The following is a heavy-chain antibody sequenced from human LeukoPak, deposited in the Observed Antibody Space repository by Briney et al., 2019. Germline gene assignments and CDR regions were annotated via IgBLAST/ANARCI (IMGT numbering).Heavy chain of an antibody. Sequence: SETLSLTCAVSGGSISSGDYSWSWIRQPPGKGLEWIGNIYYSGSTYYNPSLKSRVNISVDTSKNQFSLKMTYVTAADTAVYYCASGRGTIITRIDYWGQGTLVTVSS. V-gene: IGHV4-30-4*07. CDR1: GGSISSGDYS. CDR2: IYYSGST. J-gene: IGHJ4*02. CDR3: ASGRGTIITRIDY. D-gene: IGHD3-10*01.